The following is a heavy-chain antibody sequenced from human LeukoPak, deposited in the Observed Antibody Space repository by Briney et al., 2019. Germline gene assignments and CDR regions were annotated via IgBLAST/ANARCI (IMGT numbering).Heavy chain of an antibody. V-gene: IGHV4-4*02. CDR3: ARKPDYYDSSGYYTFDY. CDR1: GGSISSSNW. J-gene: IGHJ4*02. D-gene: IGHD3-22*01. Sequence: SETLSLTCAVSGGSISSSNWWSWVRQPPGKGLEWIGEIYHSGSTNYIPSLKSRVTISVDKSKNQFSLKLSSVTAADTAVYYCARKPDYYDSSGYYTFDYWGQGTLVTVSS. CDR2: IYHSGST.